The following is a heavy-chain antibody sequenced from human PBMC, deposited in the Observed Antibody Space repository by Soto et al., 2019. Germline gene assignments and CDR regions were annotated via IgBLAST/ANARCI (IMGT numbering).Heavy chain of an antibody. J-gene: IGHJ4*01. CDR1: GGSISSYY. Sequence: SETLCVTCTVSGGSISSYYWSWIRQPAGKGLEWIGRIYTSGSTNYNPSLKSRVTMSVDTYKNQFSLKLSSVTAADTAVYYCARDSHYYDSTGYYNHPAYWAHGTLVTV. V-gene: IGHV4-4*07. D-gene: IGHD3-22*01. CDR2: IYTSGST. CDR3: ARDSHYYDSTGYYNHPAY.